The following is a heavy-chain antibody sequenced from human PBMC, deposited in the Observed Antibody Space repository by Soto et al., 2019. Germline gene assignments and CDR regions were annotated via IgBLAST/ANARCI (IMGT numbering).Heavy chain of an antibody. J-gene: IGHJ4*02. D-gene: IGHD3-10*01. Sequence: PGGSLRLSCAASGFTFGHSAMSWVRQAPGKGLEWVAAISGTGGAAYYADSVKGRFTISRDNSRNTLFLQMNSLRVDDTAIYHCAKPEEVVRGFDFRCLGTLVTVSS. CDR3: AKPEEVVRGFDF. CDR2: ISGTGGAA. CDR1: GFTFGHSA. V-gene: IGHV3-23*01.